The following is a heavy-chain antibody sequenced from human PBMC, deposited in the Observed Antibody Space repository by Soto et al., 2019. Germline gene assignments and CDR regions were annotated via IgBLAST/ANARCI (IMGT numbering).Heavy chain of an antibody. J-gene: IGHJ6*02. V-gene: IGHV1-18*01. D-gene: IGHD6-19*01. Sequence: ASVKVSCKASGYTFTSYGISWVRQAPGQRLEWMGWINAYNGNTNYSQKFQGRVTITRDTSASTAYMELSSLRSEDTAVYYCARVMEQWLGQDYYYGMDVWGQGTTVTVSS. CDR1: GYTFTSYG. CDR2: INAYNGNT. CDR3: ARVMEQWLGQDYYYGMDV.